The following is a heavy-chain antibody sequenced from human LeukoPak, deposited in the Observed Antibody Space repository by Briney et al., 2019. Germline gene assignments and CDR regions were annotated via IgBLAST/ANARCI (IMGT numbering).Heavy chain of an antibody. J-gene: IGHJ5*02. CDR2: ISNDGTRT. D-gene: IGHD2-8*01. V-gene: IGHV3-74*01. Sequence: GGSLRLSYAASGFSFSEYYMHWVRQGSGKGPVWVSRISNDGTRTDYAESVKGRFTISRDNAKSTLYLQMSSLSVEDTAVYFCLRADDTNGQNWFDPWGQGALVTVSS. CDR3: LRADDTNGQNWFDP. CDR1: GFSFSEYY.